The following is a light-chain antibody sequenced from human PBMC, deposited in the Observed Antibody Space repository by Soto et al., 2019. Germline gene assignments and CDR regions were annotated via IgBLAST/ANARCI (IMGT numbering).Light chain of an antibody. CDR3: NSYTSSTTLPYV. J-gene: IGLJ1*01. V-gene: IGLV2-14*03. CDR1: SSDVGGYDY. CDR2: EIS. Sequence: QSVLTQHASVSGSPGQSITISCTGGSSDVGGYDYVSWYQQHPGKAPKPIIYEISHRPLGVSNRFSGSKSGNTASLTISGLQAEDEADYYCNSYTSSTTLPYVFGTGTKVTVL.